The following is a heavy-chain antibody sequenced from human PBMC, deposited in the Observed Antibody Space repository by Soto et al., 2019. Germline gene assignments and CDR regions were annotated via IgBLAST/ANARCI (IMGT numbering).Heavy chain of an antibody. D-gene: IGHD6-19*01. CDR3: ALEGKSVAGSDGFDI. J-gene: IGHJ3*02. V-gene: IGHV4-31*01. CDR1: GGSISSDNYF. Sequence: QVQLQESGPGLVTPSQTLSLTCTVSGGSISSDNYFWSWIRQHPGKGLEWIGYIDYIGRAYYNPSLTSSDTATVEASKDQFSIRLSSVTVADTATYHCALEGKSVAGSDGFDILGQGTVVTVSS. CDR2: IDYIGRA.